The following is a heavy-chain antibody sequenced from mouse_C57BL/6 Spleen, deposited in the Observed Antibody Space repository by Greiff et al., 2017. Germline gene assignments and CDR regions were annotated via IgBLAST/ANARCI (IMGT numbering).Heavy chain of an antibody. CDR1: GYAFSSYW. CDR3: ARRDYDYGWFAY. CDR2: IYPGDGDT. D-gene: IGHD2-4*01. J-gene: IGHJ3*01. Sequence: VQLQQSGAELVKPGASVKISCKASGYAFSSYWMNWVKQRPGKGLEWIGQIYPGDGDTNYNGKFKGKATLTADKSSSTAYMQLSSLTSEDSAVYFCARRDYDYGWFAYWGQGTLVTVSA. V-gene: IGHV1-80*01.